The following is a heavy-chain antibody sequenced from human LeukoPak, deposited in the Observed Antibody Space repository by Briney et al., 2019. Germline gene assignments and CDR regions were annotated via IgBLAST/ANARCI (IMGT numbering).Heavy chain of an antibody. Sequence: SETLSLTCAVYGGSFSGCYWSWIRQPPGKGLEWIGEINHSGSTNYNPSPKSRVTISVDTSKNQFSLKLSSVTAADTAVYYCARNGRIAAARFYYWGQGTLVTVSS. CDR2: INHSGST. CDR3: ARNGRIAAARFYY. CDR1: GGSFSGCY. J-gene: IGHJ4*02. V-gene: IGHV4-34*01. D-gene: IGHD6-13*01.